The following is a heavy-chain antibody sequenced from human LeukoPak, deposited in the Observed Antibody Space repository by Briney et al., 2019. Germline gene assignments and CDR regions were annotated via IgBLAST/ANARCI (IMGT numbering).Heavy chain of an antibody. D-gene: IGHD6-13*01. Sequence: GYXFTIYYMHWVRQAPXQGLEGMGIINPSGGSTSYAQKFQGRVTMTRDTSTSTVYMELSSLRSEDTAVYYCARDISIAAAGYWGQGTLVTVSS. CDR3: ARDISIAAAGY. CDR1: GYXFTIYY. CDR2: INPSGGST. J-gene: IGHJ4*02. V-gene: IGHV1-46*01.